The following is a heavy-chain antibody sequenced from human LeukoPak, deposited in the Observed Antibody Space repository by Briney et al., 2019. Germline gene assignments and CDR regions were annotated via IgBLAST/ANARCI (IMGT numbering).Heavy chain of an antibody. J-gene: IGHJ1*01. V-gene: IGHV4-34*01. D-gene: IGHD6-13*01. CDR3: ARVRGSSWSYPEYFQH. Sequence: PSETLSLTCAVYGGSFSGYYWSWIRQPPGKGLEWIGEINHSGSTNYNPSLKSRVTISVDTSKNQFSLKLSSVTAADTAVYYCARVRGSSWSYPEYFQHWGQGTLVTVSS. CDR2: INHSGST. CDR1: GGSFSGYY.